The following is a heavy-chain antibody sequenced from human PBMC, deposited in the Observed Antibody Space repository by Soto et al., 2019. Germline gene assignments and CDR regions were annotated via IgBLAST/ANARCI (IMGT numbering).Heavy chain of an antibody. Sequence: QLQLQESGSGLVKPSQTLSLTCAVSGGSISSGGYSWSWIRQPPGKGLEWIGYIYHSGSTYDNPSLKSRVTISVDRSKNQFSLKLSSVTAADTAVYYCAGSGSYSRRPFDYWGQGTLVTVSS. V-gene: IGHV4-30-2*01. CDR2: IYHSGST. CDR1: GGSISSGGYS. CDR3: AGSGSYSRRPFDY. D-gene: IGHD3-10*01. J-gene: IGHJ4*02.